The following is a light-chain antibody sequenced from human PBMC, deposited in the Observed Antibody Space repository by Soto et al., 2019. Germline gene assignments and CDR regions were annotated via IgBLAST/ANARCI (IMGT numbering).Light chain of an antibody. CDR1: SSDVGGYNY. J-gene: IGLJ1*01. CDR3: NSYAGRNIDV. CDR2: DVT. V-gene: IGLV2-8*01. Sequence: QSALTQPPSASGSPGQSVTISCTGTSSDVGGYNYVSWYQQHPGKAPKLLIYDVTQRPSGVPDRFSGSKSGNTASLTVSGLQADDEADYYCNSYAGRNIDVFGTGTKLTVL.